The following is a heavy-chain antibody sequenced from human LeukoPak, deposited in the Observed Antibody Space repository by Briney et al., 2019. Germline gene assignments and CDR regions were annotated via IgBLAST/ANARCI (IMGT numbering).Heavy chain of an antibody. D-gene: IGHD3-9*01. CDR1: GFTFSSFV. V-gene: IGHV3-64*01. J-gene: IGHJ5*02. Sequence: GGSLRLSCAASGFTFSSFVMLWVRQAPGMGLEYVSSIDPNGDTSYYASSVKGRFTISRDSSNNMLYLQMGSLTSEDMAVYYCAAQGGLTGAYDPWGQGTLVTVSS. CDR2: IDPNGDTS. CDR3: AAQGGLTGAYDP.